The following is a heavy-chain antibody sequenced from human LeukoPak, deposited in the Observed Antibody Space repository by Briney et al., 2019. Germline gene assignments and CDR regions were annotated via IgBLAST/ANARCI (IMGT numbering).Heavy chain of an antibody. CDR3: ARDRRGYLRSYWFDP. CDR2: IYYSGST. J-gene: IGHJ5*02. CDR1: GGSISSYY. Sequence: SETLSLTCTVSGGSISSYYWSWIRQPPGKGLEWIGNIYYSGSTNYNPSLKSRVTISVDTSKNQFSLKLSSVTAADTAVYYCARDRRGYLRSYWFDPWGQGTLVTVSS. V-gene: IGHV4-59*01. D-gene: IGHD3-22*01.